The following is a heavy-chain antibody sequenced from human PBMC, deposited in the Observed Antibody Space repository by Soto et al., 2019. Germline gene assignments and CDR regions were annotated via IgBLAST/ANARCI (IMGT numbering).Heavy chain of an antibody. V-gene: IGHV1-69*01. D-gene: IGHD3-10*01. J-gene: IGHJ6*02. Sequence: LVQSGAEVKKPGSSVKVSCKASGGTFSSYAISWVRQAPGQGLEWMGGIIPIFGTANYAQKFQGRVTITADESTSTAYMELSSLRSEDTAVYYCARDNGYYGSGSYSTYYYYGMDVWGQGTTVTVSS. CDR2: IIPIFGTA. CDR3: ARDNGYYGSGSYSTYYYYGMDV. CDR1: GGTFSSYA.